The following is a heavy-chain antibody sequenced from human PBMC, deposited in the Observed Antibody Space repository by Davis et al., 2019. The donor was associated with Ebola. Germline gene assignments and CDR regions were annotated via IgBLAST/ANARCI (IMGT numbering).Heavy chain of an antibody. J-gene: IGHJ6*02. V-gene: IGHV3-21*01. CDR1: GFTSSTYS. Sequence: GRSLRLSCAASGFTSSTYSMSWVRQPPGRGLEWVSSFSRNSDYIYYADSAKGRFTISRDNAKNSLYLQMNSLRAEDTAVYYCAKDRPLDFFFGDYYGMDVWGQGTTVTVSS. CDR3: AKDRPLDFFFGDYYGMDV. CDR2: FSRNSDYI. D-gene: IGHD3-16*01.